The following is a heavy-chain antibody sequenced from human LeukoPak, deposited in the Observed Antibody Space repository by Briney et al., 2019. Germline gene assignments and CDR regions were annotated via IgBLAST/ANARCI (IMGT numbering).Heavy chain of an antibody. V-gene: IGHV1-18*01. J-gene: IGHJ4*02. CDR1: GYTFTSYG. D-gene: IGHD3-22*01. Sequence: ASVKVSCKASGYTFTSYGISWVRQAPGQGLEWMGCISAYNGNTNYAQKLQGRVTMTTDTSTSTAYTELRSLRSDDTAVYYCARDRPYYYDSSGLNDYWGQGTLVTVSS. CDR3: ARDRPYYYDSSGLNDY. CDR2: ISAYNGNT.